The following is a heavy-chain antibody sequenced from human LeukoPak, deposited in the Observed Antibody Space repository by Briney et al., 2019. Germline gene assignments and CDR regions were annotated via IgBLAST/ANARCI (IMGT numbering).Heavy chain of an antibody. Sequence: PGGSLRLSCAASGFTFSSYAMSWVRQAPGKGLEWVSAISGSGGSTYFADSVKGRFTISRDNSKNTLYLQMNSLRAEDTAVYYCAKDIVGANRIDDAFDIWGQGTMVTVSS. V-gene: IGHV3-23*01. CDR2: ISGSGGST. CDR3: AKDIVGANRIDDAFDI. J-gene: IGHJ3*02. CDR1: GFTFSSYA. D-gene: IGHD1-26*01.